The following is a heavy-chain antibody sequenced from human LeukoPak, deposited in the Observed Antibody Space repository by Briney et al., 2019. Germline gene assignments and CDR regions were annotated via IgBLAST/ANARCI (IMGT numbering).Heavy chain of an antibody. CDR2: INSGADDI. CDR1: GFSFSLYA. D-gene: IGHD2-2*01. V-gene: IGHV3-21*05. Sequence: GGSLRLSCAASGFSFSLYAMNWGRQAPGKGLEWISYINSGADDIHYAASVRGRFTISRDDAGNTLFLQLSSLRAEDTAVYYCARDTIQPGLIDDWGQGTLVTVSS. J-gene: IGHJ4*02. CDR3: ARDTIQPGLIDD.